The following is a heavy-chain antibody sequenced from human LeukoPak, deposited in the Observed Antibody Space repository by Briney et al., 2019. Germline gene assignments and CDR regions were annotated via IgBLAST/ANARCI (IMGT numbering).Heavy chain of an antibody. V-gene: IGHV4-59*01. CDR2: IYYSGST. D-gene: IGHD3-10*01. Sequence: SETLSLTCTVSGGSISSYYWNWIRQPPGKGQEWIGYIYYSGSTNYNPSLKSRVTISVDTSKNQFSLKLSSVTAADTAVYYCASTMVRGVAPFDYWGQGTLVTVSS. CDR1: GGSISSYY. J-gene: IGHJ4*02. CDR3: ASTMVRGVAPFDY.